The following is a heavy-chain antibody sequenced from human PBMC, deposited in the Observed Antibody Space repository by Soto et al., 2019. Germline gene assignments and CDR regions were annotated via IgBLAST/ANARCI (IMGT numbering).Heavy chain of an antibody. CDR1: GYTFTGYY. D-gene: IGHD5-12*01. CDR2: INPNSGGT. Sequence: ASVKVSCKASGYTFTGYYMHWVRQAPGQGLEWMGWINPNSGGTNYAQKFQGWVTMTRDTSISTAYMELSRLRSDDTAVYYCARGKYSGYGFLMDVWGKGTTVTVSS. J-gene: IGHJ6*04. CDR3: ARGKYSGYGFLMDV. V-gene: IGHV1-2*04.